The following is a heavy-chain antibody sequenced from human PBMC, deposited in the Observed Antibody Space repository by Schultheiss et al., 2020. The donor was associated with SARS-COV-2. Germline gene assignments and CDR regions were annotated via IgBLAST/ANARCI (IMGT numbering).Heavy chain of an antibody. J-gene: IGHJ4*02. D-gene: IGHD3-22*01. CDR1: GYTFTSYY. Sequence: ASVKVSCKASGYTFTSYYMHWVRQAPGQGLEWMGIINPSGGSTSYAQKFQGRVTMTRDTSTSTVYMELSSLRSEDTAVYYCARDSYDSSGYYDFDYWGQGTLVTVAS. V-gene: IGHV1-46*01. CDR3: ARDSYDSSGYYDFDY. CDR2: INPSGGST.